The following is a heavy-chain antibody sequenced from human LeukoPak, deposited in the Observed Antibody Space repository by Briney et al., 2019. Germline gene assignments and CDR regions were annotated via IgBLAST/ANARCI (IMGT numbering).Heavy chain of an antibody. CDR1: DDSITMYY. V-gene: IGHV4-59*12. D-gene: IGHD6-19*01. CDR2: VDHTGST. CDR3: ARGIAVAGRGDYFDY. J-gene: IGHJ4*02. Sequence: SETLSLTCSVSDDSITMYYWTWIRQPPGRGLEWIGYVDHTGSTNFNPSLNGRVSISRDTTKNLFSLRLSSVTAADTAVYYCARGIAVAGRGDYFDYWGQGTLVTVSS.